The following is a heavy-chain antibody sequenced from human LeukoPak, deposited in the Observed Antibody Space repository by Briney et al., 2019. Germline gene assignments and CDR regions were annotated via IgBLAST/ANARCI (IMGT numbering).Heavy chain of an antibody. D-gene: IGHD6-19*01. Sequence: VASVKISCKASGYTVATNGFSWVRQAPGQGLEWMAWISPYDGNTKYAPTLQDRVTLTTDASTSTAHKELRSLRSDDTAVYYCAGLRGGIYSSRDAFDIWGQGTMVSVSS. CDR2: ISPYDGNT. CDR1: GYTVATNG. J-gene: IGHJ3*02. V-gene: IGHV1-18*04. CDR3: AGLRGGIYSSRDAFDI.